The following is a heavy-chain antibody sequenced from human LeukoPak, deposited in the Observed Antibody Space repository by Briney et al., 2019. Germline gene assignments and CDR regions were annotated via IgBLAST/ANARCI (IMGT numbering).Heavy chain of an antibody. CDR3: ARSYSGSYYDPSDAFDI. V-gene: IGHV1-69*13. J-gene: IGHJ3*02. CDR2: IIPIFGTA. D-gene: IGHD1-26*01. Sequence: SVKVSCKASGGTFSSYAISWVRQAPGQGLEWMGGIIPIFGTANYAQKFQGRVTITADESTSTAYMELSSLRSEDTAVYYCARSYSGSYYDPSDAFDIWGQGTMVTVSS. CDR1: GGTFSSYA.